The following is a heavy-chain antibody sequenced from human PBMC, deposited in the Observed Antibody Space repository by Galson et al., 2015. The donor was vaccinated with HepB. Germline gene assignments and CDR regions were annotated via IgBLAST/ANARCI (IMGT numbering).Heavy chain of an antibody. CDR2: ISYDGSNK. Sequence: SLRLSCAASGFTFSSYAMHWVRQAPGKGLEWVAVISYDGSNKYYADSVKGRFTISRDNSKNTLYLQMNSLRAEDTAVYYCARGDYYDSSGYYYLYWGQGTLVTVSS. D-gene: IGHD3-22*01. J-gene: IGHJ4*02. CDR3: ARGDYYDSSGYYYLY. V-gene: IGHV3-30*04. CDR1: GFTFSSYA.